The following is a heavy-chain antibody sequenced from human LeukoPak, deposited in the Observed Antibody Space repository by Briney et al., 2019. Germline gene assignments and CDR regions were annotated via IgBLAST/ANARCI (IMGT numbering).Heavy chain of an antibody. V-gene: IGHV3-74*01. CDR2: INSDGSST. CDR3: AREGANWGSVGAFDI. Sequence: GGSLRLSCAASGFTFNNYWMHWGRQVPGKGLVWVSRINSDGSSTSYADSVKGRFPISRENAKNTLYLQMNSLRAEDTAVYYCAREGANWGSVGAFDIWGQGTMVTVSS. J-gene: IGHJ3*02. D-gene: IGHD7-27*01. CDR1: GFTFNNYW.